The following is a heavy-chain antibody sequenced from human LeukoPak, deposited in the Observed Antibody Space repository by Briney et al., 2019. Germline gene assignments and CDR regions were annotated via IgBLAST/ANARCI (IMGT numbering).Heavy chain of an antibody. V-gene: IGHV5-51*01. CDR2: IYPGDSDT. Sequence: GESLKISCKGSGYSFTSYWIGWVRQMPGKGLEWMGIIYPGDSDTRYSPSFQGQVTISADKSISTAYLQWSSLKASDTAMYYCARQPTNYDILTGYYSEQIAPFDYWGQGTLVTVSS. CDR1: GYSFTSYW. J-gene: IGHJ4*02. D-gene: IGHD3-9*01. CDR3: ARQPTNYDILTGYYSEQIAPFDY.